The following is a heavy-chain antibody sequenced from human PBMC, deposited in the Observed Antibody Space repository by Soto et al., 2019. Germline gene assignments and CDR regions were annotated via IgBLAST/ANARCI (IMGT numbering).Heavy chain of an antibody. Sequence: SETRSLTCTVSGGSISSGGYYWSWIRQHPGKGLEWIGYSYYSGSTYYNPSLTSRVTISVHTYTNQFPPKLRSVTAADTAVYYCARHLYHPGWYYFDYWGQGTLVTVSS. CDR1: GGSISSGGYY. CDR2: SYYSGST. V-gene: IGHV4-31*03. CDR3: ARHLYHPGWYYFDY. D-gene: IGHD2-15*01. J-gene: IGHJ4*02.